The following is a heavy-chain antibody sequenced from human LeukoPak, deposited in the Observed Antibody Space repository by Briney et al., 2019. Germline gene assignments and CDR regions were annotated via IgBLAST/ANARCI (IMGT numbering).Heavy chain of an antibody. D-gene: IGHD2-2*01. CDR1: GLTFIDFW. CDR3: SGRDSSRSPRAY. V-gene: IGHV3-7*01. J-gene: IGHJ4*02. CDR2: IKPDGSVK. Sequence: PGGSLRLSCATSGLTFIDFWMNWVRQAPGRGLEWVANIKPDGSVKYYVDSVKGRFAISRDNAKNDVYLEMNSLRAEDTGVYYCSGRDSSRSPRAYWGQGTLVSVSS.